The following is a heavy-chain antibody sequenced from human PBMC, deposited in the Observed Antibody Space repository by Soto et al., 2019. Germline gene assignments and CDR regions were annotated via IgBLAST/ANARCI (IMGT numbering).Heavy chain of an antibody. Sequence: GGSLRLSCAASGFTFSSYGMHWVRQAPGKGLEWVAVIWYDGSNKYYADSVKGRFTISRDNSKNTLYLQMNSLRSDDTAVYYCARDSGYDLDYYYYMDVWGKGTTVTVSS. CDR3: ARDSGYDLDYYYYMDV. D-gene: IGHD5-12*01. V-gene: IGHV3-33*01. CDR1: GFTFSSYG. J-gene: IGHJ6*03. CDR2: IWYDGSNK.